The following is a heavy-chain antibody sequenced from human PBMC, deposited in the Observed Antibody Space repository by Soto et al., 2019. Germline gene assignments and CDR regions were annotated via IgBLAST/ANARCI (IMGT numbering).Heavy chain of an antibody. CDR3: TTDLYGSGSYGHYYYYYRMDV. J-gene: IGHJ6*02. CDR2: IKSKTDGGTT. D-gene: IGHD3-10*01. V-gene: IGHV3-15*01. CDR1: GFTFSNAW. Sequence: GGSLRISCAASGFTFSNAWMSWVRQAPGKGLEWVGRIKSKTDGGTTDYAAPVKGIFTISRDDSKNTLYLQMNSLKTEDTAVYYCTTDLYGSGSYGHYYYYYRMDVWGQGTTVTVSS.